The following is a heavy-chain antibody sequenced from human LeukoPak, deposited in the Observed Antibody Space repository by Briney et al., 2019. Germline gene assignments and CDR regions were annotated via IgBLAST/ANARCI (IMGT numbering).Heavy chain of an antibody. Sequence: GGSLRLSCAASGFTFSDYYMSWIRQAPGKGLEWEWVSYISATGTTIYYADSVKGRFTISRDNAKNSLYLQMNSLRAEDTAVYYCARDRARGVTTRPSDYWGQGTLVTVSS. CDR2: ISATGTTI. V-gene: IGHV3-11*01. J-gene: IGHJ4*02. CDR1: GFTFSDYY. D-gene: IGHD4-11*01. CDR3: ARDRARGVTTRPSDY.